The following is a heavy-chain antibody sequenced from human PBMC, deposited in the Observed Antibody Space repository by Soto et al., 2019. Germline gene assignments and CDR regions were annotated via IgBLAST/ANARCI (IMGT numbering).Heavy chain of an antibody. J-gene: IGHJ4*02. Sequence: GGSLRLSCAASGFTFSDYAMFWVRQAPGKGLEYVSAISASGVSPYYANSVKGRFTISRDHSENTVYLQMGSLTTEDTAVYYCARGRVQDRFGWATYFDYWGQGTLVTVSS. CDR1: GFTFSDYA. CDR2: ISASGVSP. D-gene: IGHD6-19*01. V-gene: IGHV3-64*01. CDR3: ARGRVQDRFGWATYFDY.